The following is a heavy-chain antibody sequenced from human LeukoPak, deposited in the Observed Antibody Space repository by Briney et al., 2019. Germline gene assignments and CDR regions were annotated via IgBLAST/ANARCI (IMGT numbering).Heavy chain of an antibody. CDR2: INPSGGST. CDR3: ARDDYGDLIPSNAFDI. J-gene: IGHJ3*02. Sequence: GASVKVSCKASGYTFTSYYMHWVRQAPGQGLEWMGIINPSGGSTSYAQKFQGRVTMTRDTSTSTVYMELSSLRSEDTAVYYCARDDYGDLIPSNAFDIWGQGTMVTVSS. CDR1: GYTFTSYY. D-gene: IGHD4-17*01. V-gene: IGHV1-46*01.